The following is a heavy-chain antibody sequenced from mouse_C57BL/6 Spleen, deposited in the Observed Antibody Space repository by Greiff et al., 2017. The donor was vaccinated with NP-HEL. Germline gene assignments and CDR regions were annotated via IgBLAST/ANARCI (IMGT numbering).Heavy chain of an antibody. CDR2: INPSNGGT. CDR1: GYTFTSYW. Sequence: QVQLKQPGTELVKPGASVKLSCKASGYTFTSYWMHWVKQRPRQGLEWIGNINPSNGGTNYNEKFKSKATLTVDKSSSTAYMQLSSLTSEDSAVYYCATYPGYYYAMDYWGQGTSVTVSS. V-gene: IGHV1-53*01. J-gene: IGHJ4*01. CDR3: ATYPGYYYAMDY. D-gene: IGHD3-1*01.